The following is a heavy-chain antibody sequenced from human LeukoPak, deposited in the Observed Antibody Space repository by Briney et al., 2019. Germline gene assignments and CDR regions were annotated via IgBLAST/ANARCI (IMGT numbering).Heavy chain of an antibody. CDR3: ARHAYGSGAGPFDC. CDR2: IYYSGST. Sequence: PSETLSLTCTVSGGSISGYDWSWVRQPPGKGLQWIGYIYYSGSTNYNPSLKSRVTMSVDTSRNHFSLKLTSVTAADTAVYYCARHAYGSGAGPFDCWGQGTLVTVSS. V-gene: IGHV4-59*08. D-gene: IGHD3-10*01. CDR1: GGSISGYD. J-gene: IGHJ4*02.